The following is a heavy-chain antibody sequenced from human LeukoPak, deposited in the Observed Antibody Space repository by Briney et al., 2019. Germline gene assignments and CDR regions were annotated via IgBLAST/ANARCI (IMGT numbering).Heavy chain of an antibody. J-gene: IGHJ4*02. CDR2: IIPILGIA. CDR3: AMYTGSTGGY. D-gene: IGHD1-26*01. V-gene: IGHV1-69*04. Sequence: GASVKLSCKASGGTFSSYAISWVRQAPGQGLEWMGRIIPILGIANYAQKFQGRVTITADKSTSTAYMELSSLRSEDTAVYYCAMYTGSTGGYWGQGTLVTVSS. CDR1: GGTFSSYA.